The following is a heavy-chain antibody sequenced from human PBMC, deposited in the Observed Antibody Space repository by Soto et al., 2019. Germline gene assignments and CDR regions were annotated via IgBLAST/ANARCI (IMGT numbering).Heavy chain of an antibody. Sequence: QVQLQESGPGLVKPSETLSLTCAASGDSVSGYYWSWIRQPPGKGLEWIGYIYYSGSTNYNPSLKSRVTISVDTPKNQFSLKLTSVTAADTAVYYCARRGAGKSFDYWGQGTLVTVSS. CDR3: ARRGAGKSFDY. J-gene: IGHJ4*02. CDR2: IYYSGST. CDR1: GDSVSGYY. D-gene: IGHD6-13*01. V-gene: IGHV4-59*08.